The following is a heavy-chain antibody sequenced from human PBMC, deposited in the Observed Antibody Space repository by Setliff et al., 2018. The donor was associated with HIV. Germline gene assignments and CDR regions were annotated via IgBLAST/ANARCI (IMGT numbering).Heavy chain of an antibody. Sequence: ASVMVSCKASGYTFTDRFITWFQQAPGKGLEWMGRRYPRGDGTIYAERFRGKLSFSADMSTDTAYMELDNLKSEDTAMYFCAAGPFNWGQYFWGHGTLVTVSS. CDR1: GYTFTDRF. V-gene: IGHV1-69-2*01. J-gene: IGHJ4*01. CDR2: RYPRGDGT. CDR3: AAGPFNWGQYF. D-gene: IGHD3-16*01.